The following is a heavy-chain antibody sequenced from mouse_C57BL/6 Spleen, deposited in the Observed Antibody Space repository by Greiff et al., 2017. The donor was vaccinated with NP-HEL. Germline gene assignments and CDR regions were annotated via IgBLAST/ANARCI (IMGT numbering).Heavy chain of an antibody. CDR2: IYPRSGNT. J-gene: IGHJ1*03. CDR1: GYTFTSYG. CDR3: ERSPSYYGSSYKYFDV. D-gene: IGHD1-1*01. V-gene: IGHV1-81*01. Sequence: VQLQQSGAELARPGASVKLSCKASGYTFTSYGISWVKQRTGQGLEWIGEIYPRSGNTYYNEKFKGKATLTADKSSSTAYMELRSLTSEDSAVYFCERSPSYYGSSYKYFDVWGTGTTVTVSS.